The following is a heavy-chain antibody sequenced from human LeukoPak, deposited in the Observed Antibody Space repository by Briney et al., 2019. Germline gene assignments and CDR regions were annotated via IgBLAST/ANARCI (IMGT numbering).Heavy chain of an antibody. V-gene: IGHV3-9*01. J-gene: IGHJ3*02. Sequence: PGGSLRLSCAASGFTFDDHGMHWVRQAPGKGLEWVSGISWSSGIIGYADSVKGRFTISRDNAKNLLYLQMNSLRAEDTAVYFCARLSSWVFEIWGQGTMVTVSS. D-gene: IGHD2-21*02. CDR2: ISWSSGII. CDR3: ARLSSWVFEI. CDR1: GFTFDDHG.